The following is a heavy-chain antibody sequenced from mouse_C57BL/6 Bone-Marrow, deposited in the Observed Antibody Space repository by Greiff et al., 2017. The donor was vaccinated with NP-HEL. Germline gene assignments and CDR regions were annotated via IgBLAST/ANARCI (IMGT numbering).Heavy chain of an antibody. D-gene: IGHD2-1*01. V-gene: IGHV6-3*01. J-gene: IGHJ4*01. CDR1: GFTFSNYW. CDR2: IRLKSDNYAT. CDR3: TVPFSYGSYAMDY. Sequence: EVKVEESGGGLVQPGGSMKLSCVASGFTFSNYWMNWVRQSPEKGLEWVAQIRLKSDNYATHYAESVKGRFTISRDDSKSSVYLQMNNLRAEDTGIYYCTVPFSYGSYAMDYWGQGTSVTVSS.